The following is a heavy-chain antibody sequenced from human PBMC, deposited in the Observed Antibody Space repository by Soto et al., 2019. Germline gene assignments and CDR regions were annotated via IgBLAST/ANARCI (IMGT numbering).Heavy chain of an antibody. D-gene: IGHD7-27*01. CDR2: IGAASDT. Sequence: GGSLRLSCAASGFTFSNYDMHWVRQAPGECLEWVSGIGAASDTYYPVSVQGRFTVSRDNAKKSLYLQMNSLRAGDTAVYYCARGVLGPGDYYCGMDVWGQGXTVTVYS. J-gene: IGHJ6*02. CDR1: GFTFSNYD. V-gene: IGHV3-13*01. CDR3: ARGVLGPGDYYCGMDV.